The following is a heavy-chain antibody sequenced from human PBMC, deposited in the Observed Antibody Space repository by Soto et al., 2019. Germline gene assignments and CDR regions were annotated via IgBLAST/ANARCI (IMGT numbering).Heavy chain of an antibody. J-gene: IGHJ5*02. V-gene: IGHV5-51*01. CDR1: GFSFTSYW. CDR2: LYPGDSDT. D-gene: IGHD6-13*01. Sequence: PGESLKISCKGSGFSFTSYWIGWVRQMPGKGLEWMGILYPGDSDTRYSPSFQGQVTISADKSISTAYLQWSSLKASDTAMYYCAAQIGKAAAGTPAEKPRENNWFDPWGQGTLVTVSS. CDR3: AAQIGKAAAGTPAEKPRENNWFDP.